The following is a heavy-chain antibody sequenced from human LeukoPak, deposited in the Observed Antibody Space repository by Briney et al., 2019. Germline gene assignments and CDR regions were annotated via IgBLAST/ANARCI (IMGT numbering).Heavy chain of an antibody. CDR3: AREGGLHRPLDN. D-gene: IGHD3-16*01. CDR2: VHLDGRT. J-gene: IGHJ4*02. CDR1: GGSVTRTKW. V-gene: IGHV4-4*02. Sequence: TSETLSLTCNVSGGSVTRTKWWTWVRQPPGKGLEWIGEVHLDGRTNYNPSLKSRLIMSVDLPENHISLKLTSVTAADTAVYYCAREGGLHRPLDNSGQGTLVTVSS.